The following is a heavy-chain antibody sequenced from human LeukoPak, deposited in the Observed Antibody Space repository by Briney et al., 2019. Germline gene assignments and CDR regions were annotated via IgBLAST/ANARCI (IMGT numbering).Heavy chain of an antibody. D-gene: IGHD2-15*01. Sequence: GGSLRLSCAASGFTFSSYAMSWVRQAPGKGLEWVSAISGSGGSTYYADSVKGRFTISRDNSKNTLYLQMNSLRAEDAAIYYCAKNGDRGAYCSGGSCYPYYYYNMDVWGKGTTVTISS. CDR3: AKNGDRGAYCSGGSCYPYYYYNMDV. CDR2: ISGSGGST. CDR1: GFTFSSYA. V-gene: IGHV3-23*01. J-gene: IGHJ6*03.